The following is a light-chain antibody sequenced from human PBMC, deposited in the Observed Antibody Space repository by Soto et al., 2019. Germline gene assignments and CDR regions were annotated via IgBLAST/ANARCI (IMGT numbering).Light chain of an antibody. CDR1: GSDVGGYNY. CDR2: DVT. CDR3: CSYAGSNLHYV. V-gene: IGLV2-11*01. J-gene: IGLJ1*01. Sequence: QSVLTQPRSVSGSPGQSVTIFCFGTGSDVGGYNYVSWYQQHPGKAPQLMIYDVTKRPSGVPDRFSGSKSGNTASLTISGLQAEDEADYYCCSYAGSNLHYVFGLGTKVTVL.